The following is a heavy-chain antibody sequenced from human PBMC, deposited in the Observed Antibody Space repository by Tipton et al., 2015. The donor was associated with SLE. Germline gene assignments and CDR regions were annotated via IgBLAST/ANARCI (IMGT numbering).Heavy chain of an antibody. V-gene: IGHV4-31*03. CDR3: ARDPSGKGRWYFDL. CDR1: GGSISSGGYY. Sequence: TLSLTCTVSGGSISSGGYYWSWIRQHPGKGLEWIGYIYHSGSTYYNPSLKSRVTISVDRSKNQFSLKLSSVTAADTAVYYCARDPSGKGRWYFDLWGRGTLVTVSS. D-gene: IGHD4-23*01. CDR2: IYHSGST. J-gene: IGHJ2*01.